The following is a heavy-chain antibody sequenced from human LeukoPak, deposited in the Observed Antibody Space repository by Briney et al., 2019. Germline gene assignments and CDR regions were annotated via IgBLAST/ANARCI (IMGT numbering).Heavy chain of an antibody. J-gene: IGHJ4*02. V-gene: IGHV3-21*01. D-gene: IGHD3-16*02. CDR3: AREYDYVWGSYRSYYFDY. CDR1: GFTFSSYS. Sequence: GGSLRLSCAASGFTFSSYSMNWVRQAPGKGLNWVSSISSSSSYIYYADSVKGRFTISRDNAKNSLYLQMNSLRAEDTAVYYCAREYDYVWGSYRSYYFDYWGQGTLVTVSS. CDR2: ISSSSSYI.